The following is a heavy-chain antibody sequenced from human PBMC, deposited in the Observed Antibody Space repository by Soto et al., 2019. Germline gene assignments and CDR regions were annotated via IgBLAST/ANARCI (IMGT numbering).Heavy chain of an antibody. CDR3: ATLGGDYDFWSGYYKTVVIGY. V-gene: IGHV3-11*01. Sequence: GGSLRLSCAASGFTFSDYYMSWIRQAPGKGLEWVSYISSSGSTIYYADSVKGRFTISRDNAKNSLYLQMNSLRAEDTAVYYCATLGGDYDFWSGYYKTVVIGYSGQATLVTVSS. CDR1: GFTFSDYY. D-gene: IGHD3-3*01. J-gene: IGHJ4*02. CDR2: ISSSGSTI.